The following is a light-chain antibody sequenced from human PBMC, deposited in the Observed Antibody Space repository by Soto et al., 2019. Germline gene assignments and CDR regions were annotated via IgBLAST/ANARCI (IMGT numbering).Light chain of an antibody. CDR1: QSISSS. V-gene: IGKV3-15*01. Sequence: EIVMTQSPATLSVSPGERATLSCRASQSISSSLAWYQQKPGQAPRLLIYGASTRATGIPATFSGSGSGTEFTLTISSLQSEDFAVYYCQQYNNWPFTFGPGTKVHIK. CDR2: GAS. J-gene: IGKJ3*01. CDR3: QQYNNWPFT.